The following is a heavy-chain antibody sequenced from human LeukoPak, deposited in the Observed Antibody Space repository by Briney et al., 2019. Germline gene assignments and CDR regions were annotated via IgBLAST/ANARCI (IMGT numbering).Heavy chain of an antibody. CDR1: GYTFTNYA. D-gene: IGHD5-24*01. CDR3: ARDNSLRDTAWWFDP. CDR2: INAGHGNT. V-gene: IGHV1-3*03. J-gene: IGHJ5*02. Sequence: ASVKVSCKASGYTFTNYAMHWVRQAPGQRLEWMGWINAGHGNTKYSQEFQGRVTMTRDMATSTDYLEVSSLRSEDTAVYYCARDNSLRDTAWWFDPWGQGTLVTVSS.